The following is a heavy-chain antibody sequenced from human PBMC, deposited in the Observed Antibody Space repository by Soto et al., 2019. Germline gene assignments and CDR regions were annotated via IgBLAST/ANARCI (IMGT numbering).Heavy chain of an antibody. V-gene: IGHV1-3*05. CDR3: AREGYSYEGMDV. CDR2: INAGNGNT. D-gene: IGHD5-18*01. J-gene: IGHJ6*02. CDR1: GYTFTSYA. Sequence: QVQLVQSGAEEKKPGASVKVSCKASGYTFTSYAMHWVRQAPGQRLEWMGWINAGNGNTKYSQKFQGRVTITRDTSASTDYMELSSLRSEDTAVYYCAREGYSYEGMDVWGQGTTVTVSS.